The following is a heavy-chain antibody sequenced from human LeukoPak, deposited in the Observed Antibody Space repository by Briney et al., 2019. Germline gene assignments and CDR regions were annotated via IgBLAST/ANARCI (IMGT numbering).Heavy chain of an antibody. Sequence: PGGSLRLSCAASGFTFSSYGMHWVRQAPGKGLEWVAFIRYDGSNKYYADSVKGRFTISRDNSKNTLYLQMNSLRAEDAAVYYCAKDWDTYYYGSGSYLRSLYYYYYMDVWGKGTTVTISS. CDR3: AKDWDTYYYGSGSYLRSLYYYYYMDV. CDR1: GFTFSSYG. CDR2: IRYDGSNK. J-gene: IGHJ6*03. V-gene: IGHV3-30*02. D-gene: IGHD3-10*01.